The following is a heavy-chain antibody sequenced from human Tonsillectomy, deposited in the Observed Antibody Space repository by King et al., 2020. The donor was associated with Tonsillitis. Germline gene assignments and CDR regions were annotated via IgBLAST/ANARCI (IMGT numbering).Heavy chain of an antibody. Sequence: VQLVESGGGLRRPGGSQTLSCAASGFTFSSHAMNWVRQAPGKGLEWVSGINDGGDRTYYADSVKGRFTISRDNSKNMLYLHMNTLRAEDTAVYYCATGHYDILYTFFVYGGQGILVTVSS. V-gene: IGHV3-23*04. CDR3: ATGHYDILYTFFVY. CDR2: INDGGDRT. CDR1: GFTFSSHA. D-gene: IGHD3-9*01. J-gene: IGHJ4*02.